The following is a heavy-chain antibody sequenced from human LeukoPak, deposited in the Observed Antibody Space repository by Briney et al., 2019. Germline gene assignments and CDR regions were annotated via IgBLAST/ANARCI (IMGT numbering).Heavy chain of an antibody. D-gene: IGHD2-15*01. Sequence: GGSLRLSCAASGFTFSSYAMSWVRQAPGKGLEWVSAISGSGGSTYYAYSVKRRFTISSDNSKQSLYLQMNRLRAEVTAVYYSARCSGGSCYYYFDYWGQGTLVTVSS. J-gene: IGHJ4*02. CDR1: GFTFSSYA. CDR3: ARCSGGSCYYYFDY. V-gene: IGHV3-23*01. CDR2: ISGSGGST.